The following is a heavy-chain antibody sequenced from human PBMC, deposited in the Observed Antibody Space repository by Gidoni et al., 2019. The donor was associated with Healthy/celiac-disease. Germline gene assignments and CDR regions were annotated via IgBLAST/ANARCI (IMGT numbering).Heavy chain of an antibody. V-gene: IGHV1-46*01. CDR3: AISTVVTPWYYYGMDV. Sequence: QVQLVQSGAEVKKPGASVKASCKASGYTFTSYYMHWVRQAPGQGLEWMGIINPSGGSTSYAQKFQGRVTMTRDTSTSTVYMELSSLRSEDTAVYYCAISTVVTPWYYYGMDVWGQGTTVTVSS. J-gene: IGHJ6*02. D-gene: IGHD4-17*01. CDR1: GYTFTSYY. CDR2: INPSGGST.